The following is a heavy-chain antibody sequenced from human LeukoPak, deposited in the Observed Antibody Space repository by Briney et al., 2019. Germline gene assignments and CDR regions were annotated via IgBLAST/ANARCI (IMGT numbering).Heavy chain of an antibody. Sequence: SETLSLTCTVSGGSISSYYWSWIRQPPGKGLEWIGYIYYSGSTNYNPSLKSRVTISVDTSKNQFSLKLSSVTAADTAVYYCARESCSSTSCYPAWDYYYYMDVWGKGTTVTVSS. CDR3: ARESCSSTSCYPAWDYYYYMDV. V-gene: IGHV4-59*01. CDR2: IYYSGST. J-gene: IGHJ6*03. CDR1: GGSISSYY. D-gene: IGHD2-2*01.